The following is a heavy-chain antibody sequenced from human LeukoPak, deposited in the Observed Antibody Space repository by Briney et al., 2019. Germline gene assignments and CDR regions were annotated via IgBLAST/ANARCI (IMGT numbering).Heavy chain of an antibody. V-gene: IGHV4-39*07. CDR2: IYYSGST. Sequence: GSLRLSCAASGFTFSSYSMNWVRQPPGKGLEWIGSIYYSGSTYYNPSLKSRVTISVDTSKNQFSLKLSSVTAADTAVYYCAREPTYSSGLDYWGQGTLVTVSS. CDR3: AREPTYSSGLDY. J-gene: IGHJ4*02. CDR1: GFTFSSYS. D-gene: IGHD6-19*01.